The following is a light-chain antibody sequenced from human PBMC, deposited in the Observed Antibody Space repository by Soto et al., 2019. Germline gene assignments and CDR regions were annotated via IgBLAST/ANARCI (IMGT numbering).Light chain of an antibody. V-gene: IGKV1-5*01. J-gene: IGKJ2*01. Sequence: DIQMTQSPSTLSASVGDRVTITCRASQSISSWLAWYQQKPGKAPKLLIYDASSLESGVPSRFSGSGSGTEFTLTISSLQTDDFATYYCQQYNSDSYTFGQGTKLEIK. CDR3: QQYNSDSYT. CDR1: QSISSW. CDR2: DAS.